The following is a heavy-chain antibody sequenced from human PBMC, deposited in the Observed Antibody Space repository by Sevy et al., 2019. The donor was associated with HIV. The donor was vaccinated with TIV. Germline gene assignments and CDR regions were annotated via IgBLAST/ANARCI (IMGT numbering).Heavy chain of an antibody. CDR2: ISYDGSNK. D-gene: IGHD1-1*01. J-gene: IGHJ4*02. CDR3: AKEGVNYYFDY. V-gene: IGHV3-30*18. CDR1: GFTFSSYG. Sequence: GGSLRLSCAASGFTFSSYGMQWVRQAPGKGLEWVAVISYDGSNKYYADSVKGRFTISRDNSKNTLYLQMNSLRAEDTAVYYCAKEGVNYYFDYWGQGTLVTVSS.